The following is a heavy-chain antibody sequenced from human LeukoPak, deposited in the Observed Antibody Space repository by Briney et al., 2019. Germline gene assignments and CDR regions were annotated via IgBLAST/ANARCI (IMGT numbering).Heavy chain of an antibody. D-gene: IGHD1-26*01. Sequence: SGTLSLTCAVSGGSITTTNWWSWVRQPPGKGLEWIGEVHLNGATNYDPSLESRFSMSIDKSNNHLSLEVTSVTAADTAMYYCTRESGAFSPFGFWGQGTLVTVSS. V-gene: IGHV4-4*02. CDR1: GGSITTTNW. J-gene: IGHJ4*02. CDR3: TRESGAFSPFGF. CDR2: VHLNGAT.